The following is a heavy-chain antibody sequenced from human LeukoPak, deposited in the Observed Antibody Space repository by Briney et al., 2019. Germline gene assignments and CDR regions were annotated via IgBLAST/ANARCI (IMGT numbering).Heavy chain of an antibody. CDR3: ARPTPGQYGMDA. Sequence: GESLKISCKGSGYTFTSYWIGWVRQMPGKGLEWMGIIHPGDSNNRYGPSFQGQVTISADKSIGTAYLQWSSLKASDTAVYYCARPTPGQYGMDAWGQGTTVTVSS. CDR2: IHPGDSNN. J-gene: IGHJ6*02. CDR1: GYTFTSYW. V-gene: IGHV5-51*01.